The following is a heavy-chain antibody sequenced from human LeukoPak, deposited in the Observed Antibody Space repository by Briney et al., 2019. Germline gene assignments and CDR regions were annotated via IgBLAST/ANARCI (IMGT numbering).Heavy chain of an antibody. D-gene: IGHD1-26*01. V-gene: IGHV1-46*01. J-gene: IGHJ3*02. CDR1: GYTFTSYY. Sequence: ASVKVSCKASGYTFTSYYMHWVRQAPGQGLEWRGIINPSGGSTSYAQKFQGRVHMTRDTSTSTVYMELSSLRSEDTAVYYCARGFLDVGAFDIWGQGTMVTVSS. CDR3: ARGFLDVGAFDI. CDR2: INPSGGST.